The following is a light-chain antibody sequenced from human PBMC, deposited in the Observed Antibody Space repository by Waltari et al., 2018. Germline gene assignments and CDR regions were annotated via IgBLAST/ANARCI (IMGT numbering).Light chain of an antibody. CDR1: SSDVGSYNL. CDR3: CSYAGSVV. Sequence: QSALTQPASVSGSPGQSITLSCTGTSSDVGSYNLVSGYQQHPGKAPKHLIYEGSKRPSGVSNRFSGSKSGNTASLTISGLQAEDEADYYCCSYAGSVVFGGGTKLTVL. CDR2: EGS. J-gene: IGLJ2*01. V-gene: IGLV2-23*01.